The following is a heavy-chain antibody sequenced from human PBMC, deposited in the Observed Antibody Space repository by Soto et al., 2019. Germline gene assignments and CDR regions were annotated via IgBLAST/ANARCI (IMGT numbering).Heavy chain of an antibody. CDR3: TSGGNGSNSGY. CDR2: IHYSGTT. V-gene: IGHV4-30-4*01. J-gene: IGHJ4*02. CDR1: GFSISSPHHN. Sequence: SETLSLTCTVSGFSISSPHHNWSLIRQYPGKGLEWIGFIHYSGTTYYNPSLKSRVAISVDTSRNDFSFSLSSVTAADTAVDACTSGGNGSNSGYWDQETLV. D-gene: IGHD1-1*01.